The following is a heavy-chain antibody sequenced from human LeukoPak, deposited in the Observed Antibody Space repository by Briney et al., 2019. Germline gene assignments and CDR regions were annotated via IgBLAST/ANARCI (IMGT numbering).Heavy chain of an antibody. CDR2: IYPGDSDT. CDR3: ARVPAATINWFDP. CDR1: GYSFTGYW. D-gene: IGHD2-2*01. J-gene: IGHJ5*02. Sequence: GESLKISCKGSGYSFTGYWIGWVRQMPGKGLEWMGIIYPGDSDTRYSPSFQGQVTISADKSISTAYLQWSSLKASDTAMYYCARVPAATINWFDPWGQGTLVTVSS. V-gene: IGHV5-51*01.